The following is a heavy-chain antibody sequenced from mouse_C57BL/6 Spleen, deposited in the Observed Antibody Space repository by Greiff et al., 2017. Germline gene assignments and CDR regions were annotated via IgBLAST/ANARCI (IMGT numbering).Heavy chain of an antibody. CDR3: ARSYGYAMDY. Sequence: DAKLVESGGGLVKPGGSLKLSCAASGFTFSDYGMHWVRQAPEKGLEWVAYISSGSSTIYYADTVKGRFTISRDNAKNTLFLQMTSLRSEDTAMYYCARSYGYAMDYWGQGTSVTVSS. CDR2: ISSGSSTI. D-gene: IGHD1-1*01. CDR1: GFTFSDYG. V-gene: IGHV5-17*01. J-gene: IGHJ4*01.